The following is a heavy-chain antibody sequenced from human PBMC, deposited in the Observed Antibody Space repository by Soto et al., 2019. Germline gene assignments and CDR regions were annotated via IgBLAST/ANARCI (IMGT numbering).Heavy chain of an antibody. CDR1: GFTFSSFY. J-gene: IGHJ4*02. D-gene: IGHD6-19*01. CDR2: INRDGSSK. Sequence: VQLVESGGDLVQPGGSLRLSCAASGFTFSSFYMHWVRQAPGKGLVWVARINRDGSSKNYADCVKGRFTIYRDNAKNALYLQMNSLGGDDTAVYYCARDGWAVAENWGQGTLVTVSS. CDR3: ARDGWAVAEN. V-gene: IGHV3-74*01.